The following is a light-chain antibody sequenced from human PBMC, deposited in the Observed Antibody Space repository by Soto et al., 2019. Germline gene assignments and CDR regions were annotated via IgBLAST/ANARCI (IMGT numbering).Light chain of an antibody. CDR2: GAS. J-gene: IGKJ5*01. CDR1: QSVTSNY. V-gene: IGKV3-20*01. CDR3: QQYTGPPTT. Sequence: EIVLTQSPGTLSLSPGERAALSCGASQSVTSNYLAWCQQRPGQAPRLLIYGASTRAAGIPDRFSGSGSGTDFTLTITRLEPEDSAVYFCQQYTGPPTTFGQGTRLEI.